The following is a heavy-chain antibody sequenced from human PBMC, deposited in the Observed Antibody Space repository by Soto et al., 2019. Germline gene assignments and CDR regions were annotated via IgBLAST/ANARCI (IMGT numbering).Heavy chain of an antibody. CDR2: IYHSGST. CDR1: GGSISRSNW. V-gene: IGHV4-4*02. Sequence: SETLSLTCAVSGGSISRSNWWSWVRQPPGKGLEWIGEIYHSGSTNYNPSLKSRATISLDKSKNQFSLKLSSVTAPDTAAYYSARDRADSGYDLGYWGQGPLVTVAS. J-gene: IGHJ4*02. D-gene: IGHD5-12*01. CDR3: ARDRADSGYDLGY.